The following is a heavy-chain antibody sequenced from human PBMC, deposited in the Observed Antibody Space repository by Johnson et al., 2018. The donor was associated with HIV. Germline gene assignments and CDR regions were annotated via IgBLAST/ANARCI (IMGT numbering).Heavy chain of an antibody. CDR3: ARGWGGITFGGVIPRNAFDI. CDR1: GLIFSRSW. J-gene: IGHJ3*02. V-gene: IGHV3-74*02. CDR2: TNSDGIT. Sequence: VQLVESGGGLVQPGGSLRLSCAASGLIFSRSWMHWVRQAPGKGLVWVSRTNSDGITTYADSVKGRFTISSDKAKNTLHLQMNSLRVEDTALYYCARGWGGITFGGVIPRNAFDIWGQGTMVTVSS. D-gene: IGHD3-16*01.